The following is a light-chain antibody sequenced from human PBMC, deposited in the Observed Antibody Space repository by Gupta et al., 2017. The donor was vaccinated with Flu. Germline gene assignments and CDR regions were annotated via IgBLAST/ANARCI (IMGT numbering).Light chain of an antibody. CDR3: QQYGSSPMYS. J-gene: IGKJ2*03. CDR1: QSVSSNY. CDR2: GAS. V-gene: IGKV3-20*01. Sequence: EIVLTQSPGTLSLSPGERAVLSCRASQSVSSNYLIWYQQKPGQPPRLLIYGASSRATGIPDRFSGSGSGTDFTLTISRLEPEDFAVYYCQQYGSSPMYSFGQGTKVEIK.